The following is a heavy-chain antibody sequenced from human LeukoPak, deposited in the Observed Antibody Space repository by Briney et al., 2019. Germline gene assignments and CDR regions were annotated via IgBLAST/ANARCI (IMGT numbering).Heavy chain of an antibody. J-gene: IGHJ6*02. CDR3: ARGGSYGMDV. Sequence: ASVKVSCKASGGTFSSYAISWVRQAPGQGLEWMGIINPSGGSTSYAQKFQGRVTMTRDTSTSTVYMELSSLRSEDTAVYYCARGGSYGMDVWGQGTTVTVSS. CDR2: INPSGGST. CDR1: GGTFSSYA. V-gene: IGHV1-46*01. D-gene: IGHD5-12*01.